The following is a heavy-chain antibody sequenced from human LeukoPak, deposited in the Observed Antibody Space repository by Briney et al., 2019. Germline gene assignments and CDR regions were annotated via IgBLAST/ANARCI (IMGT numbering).Heavy chain of an antibody. D-gene: IGHD3-22*01. V-gene: IGHV3-30-3*01. CDR1: GFTFSSYA. Sequence: PGGSLRLSCAASGFTFSSYAMHWVRQAPGKGLEWVAVISYDGSNKYYADSVKGRFTISRDNSKNTLYLQMNSLRADDTAVYYCARDPETTYYYDRKDAFDIWGQGTMVTVSS. CDR3: ARDPETTYYYDRKDAFDI. J-gene: IGHJ3*02. CDR2: ISYDGSNK.